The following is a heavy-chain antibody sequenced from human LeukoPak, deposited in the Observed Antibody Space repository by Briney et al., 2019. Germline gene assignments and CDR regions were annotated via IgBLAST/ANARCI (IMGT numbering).Heavy chain of an antibody. CDR1: GGSISSSSYY. Sequence: SSETLSLTCTASGGSISSSSYYWGWIRQPPGKGLEWIGSIYYSGSTYYNPSLKCRVTISVDTSKNQFSLKLSSVTAADTAVYYCARDWSYGSGSHHRYGMDVWGQGTTVTVSS. V-gene: IGHV4-39*07. CDR2: IYYSGST. D-gene: IGHD3-10*01. CDR3: ARDWSYGSGSHHRYGMDV. J-gene: IGHJ6*02.